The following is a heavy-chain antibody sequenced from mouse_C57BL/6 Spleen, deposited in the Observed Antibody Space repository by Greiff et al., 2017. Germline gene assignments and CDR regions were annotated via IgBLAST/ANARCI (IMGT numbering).Heavy chain of an antibody. Sequence: VQVVESGPELVKPGASVKISCKAFGYAFSSSWMNWVKQRPGKGLEWIGRIYPGDGDTNYNGKFKGKATLTADKSSSTAYMQLSSLTSEDSAVYFCARDWYYAMDYWGQGTSVTVSS. D-gene: IGHD4-1*01. CDR2: IYPGDGDT. CDR1: GYAFSSSW. CDR3: ARDWYYAMDY. V-gene: IGHV1-82*01. J-gene: IGHJ4*01.